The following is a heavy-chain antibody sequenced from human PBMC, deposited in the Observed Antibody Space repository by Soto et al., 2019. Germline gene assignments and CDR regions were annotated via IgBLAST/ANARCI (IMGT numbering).Heavy chain of an antibody. CDR2: ITYDGSNA. J-gene: IGHJ6*03. V-gene: IGHV3-30*18. Sequence: QVQLVESGGGVVQPGRSLRLSCAASGFTFRESGMFWVRQVPGKGLEWVAVITYDGSNAYYQDSVKGRFTISRDNSKGTVNLQMNSLRAEDTAVYYCAKGGGHDPGVSFFMDVWGKGTTVTVSS. CDR1: GFTFRESG. CDR3: AKGGGHDPGVSFFMDV. D-gene: IGHD7-27*01.